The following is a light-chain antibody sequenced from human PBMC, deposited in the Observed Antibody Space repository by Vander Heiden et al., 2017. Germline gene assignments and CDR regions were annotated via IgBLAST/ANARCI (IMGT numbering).Light chain of an antibody. J-gene: IGKJ2*01. Sequence: EIVLTQSPDTLSLSPGARATLSCRASQSVGSSYLAWYQQKPGQAPRLVIYGASSRATGIPDRFSGSGSGTDFTLTINTLAPEDFAVYYCQHYGGSLYTFGQGTKLEIK. CDR3: QHYGGSLYT. V-gene: IGKV3-20*01. CDR1: QSVGSSY. CDR2: GAS.